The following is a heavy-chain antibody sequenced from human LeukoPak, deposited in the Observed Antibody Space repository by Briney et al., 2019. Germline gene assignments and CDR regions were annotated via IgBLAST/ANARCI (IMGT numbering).Heavy chain of an antibody. CDR2: IKEDGSEK. CDR3: ARSFRGAFDI. J-gene: IGHJ3*02. CDR1: GFTFSTYW. V-gene: IGHV3-7*05. Sequence: GGSLRLSCAASGFTFSTYWMSWVRQAPGKGLEWVANIKEDGSEKYYVDSVKGRFTISRDNAKNSLYLQMNSLRAEDTAEYYCARSFRGAFDIWGQGTMVTASS.